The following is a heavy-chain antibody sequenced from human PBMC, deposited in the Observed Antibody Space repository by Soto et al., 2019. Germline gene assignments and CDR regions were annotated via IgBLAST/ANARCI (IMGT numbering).Heavy chain of an antibody. Sequence: QVQLVESGGGVVQPGRSLRLSCAASGFTFSSYGMHWVRPAPGKGLEWVAVISYDGSNKYYADSVKGRFTISRDNSKITLYLQMNSLRAEDTAVYYCAKELGIAAELDYWGQGTLVTVSS. J-gene: IGHJ4*02. D-gene: IGHD6-13*01. CDR2: ISYDGSNK. CDR3: AKELGIAAELDY. CDR1: GFTFSSYG. V-gene: IGHV3-30*18.